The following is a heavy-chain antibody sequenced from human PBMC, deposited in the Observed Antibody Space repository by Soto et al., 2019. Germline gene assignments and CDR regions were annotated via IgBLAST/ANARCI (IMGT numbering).Heavy chain of an antibody. J-gene: IGHJ4*02. Sequence: ASVKVSCKASGYTFTGYYMHWVRQAPGQGLEWMGWINPNSGGTNYAQKFQGWVTMTRDTSISTAYMELSRLRSDDTAVYYCAPNYYYDSSGYPYWGQGTLVTVSS. CDR3: APNYYYDSSGYPY. CDR2: INPNSGGT. V-gene: IGHV1-2*04. CDR1: GYTFTGYY. D-gene: IGHD3-22*01.